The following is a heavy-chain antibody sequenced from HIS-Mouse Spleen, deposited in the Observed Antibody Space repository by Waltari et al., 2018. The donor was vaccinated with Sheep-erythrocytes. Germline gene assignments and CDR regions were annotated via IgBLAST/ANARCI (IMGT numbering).Heavy chain of an antibody. Sequence: EVQLVESGGGLVKPGGSLRLSCAASGFTLRSYRLILVRQAPGKGLEWVSSISSSSSYIYYADSVKGRFTISRDNAKNSLYLQMNSLRAEDTAVYYCARVASGATFDYWGQGTLVTVSS. CDR3: ARVASGATFDY. V-gene: IGHV3-21*01. D-gene: IGHD1-26*01. CDR2: ISSSSSYI. CDR1: GFTLRSYR. J-gene: IGHJ4*02.